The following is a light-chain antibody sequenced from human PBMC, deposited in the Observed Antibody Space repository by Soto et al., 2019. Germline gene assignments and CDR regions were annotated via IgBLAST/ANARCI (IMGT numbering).Light chain of an antibody. CDR2: GAS. CDR1: QSVSSN. CDR3: HQDNNCPQGT. Sequence: RASQSVSSNLAWYQRKPGQAPRLLIYGASTRATGIQARFSGSGSETESSLTSSRLRSEDFAVFPFHQDNNCPQGTLGQGTKVDIK. J-gene: IGKJ1*01. V-gene: IGKV3-15*01.